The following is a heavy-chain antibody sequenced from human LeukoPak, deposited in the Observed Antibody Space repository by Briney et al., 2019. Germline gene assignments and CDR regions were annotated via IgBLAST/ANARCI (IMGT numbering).Heavy chain of an antibody. V-gene: IGHV1-69*13. CDR1: GGTFSSYA. Sequence: ASVKVSCKASGGTFSSYAISWVRQAPGQGLEWMGGIIPIFGTANYAQKFQGRATITADESTSTAYMELSSLRSEDTAVYYCAGDGKTIFGVVTPYNWFDPWGQGTLVTVSS. J-gene: IGHJ5*02. D-gene: IGHD3-3*01. CDR3: AGDGKTIFGVVTPYNWFDP. CDR2: IIPIFGTA.